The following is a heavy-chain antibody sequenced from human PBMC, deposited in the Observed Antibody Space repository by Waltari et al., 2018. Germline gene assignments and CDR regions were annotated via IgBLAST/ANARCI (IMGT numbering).Heavy chain of an antibody. D-gene: IGHD5-18*01. V-gene: IGHV1-69*02. CDR3: ARGYTAMVGNY. J-gene: IGHJ4*02. CDR1: GGTFSSYT. CDR2: IIPILGIP. Sequence: QVQLVQSGAEVKKPGSSVKVSCKASGGTFSSYTISWVRQAPGQGLEWMGRIIPILGIPNYAQKFQGRVTITADKSTSTAYMELSSLRSEDTAVYYCARGYTAMVGNYWGQGTLVTVSS.